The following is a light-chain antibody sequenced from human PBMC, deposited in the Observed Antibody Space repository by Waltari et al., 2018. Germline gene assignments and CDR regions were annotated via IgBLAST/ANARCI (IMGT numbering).Light chain of an antibody. CDR3: QTGGHGTWV. V-gene: IGLV4-69*01. CDR2: VNSDGSH. Sequence: QLVLTQSPSASASLVASVKLTCTLSSGHSSNIVAWHQQKPEKGPRYLMKVNSDGSHTTGDGSPDRFAGSSSGSERYLTISSLQSEDEADYYCQTGGHGTWVFGGGTKLTVV. CDR1: SGHSSNI. J-gene: IGLJ3*02.